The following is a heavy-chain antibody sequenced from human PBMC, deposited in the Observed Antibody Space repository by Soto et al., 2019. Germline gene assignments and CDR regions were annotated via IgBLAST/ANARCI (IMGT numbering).Heavy chain of an antibody. J-gene: IGHJ6*02. Sequence: EVQVVESGGGLFQPGGSLRLSCAASGFTFSTYWMQWVRQAPGKGLVWVSHISNDGSRTNYADSVKGRFTISRDNAKNTRYLQMNSLSAEDTAVYYCASDGLYYDGMDVWGQGTTVIVSS. CDR2: ISNDGSRT. V-gene: IGHV3-74*01. CDR1: GFTFSTYW. CDR3: ASDGLYYDGMDV.